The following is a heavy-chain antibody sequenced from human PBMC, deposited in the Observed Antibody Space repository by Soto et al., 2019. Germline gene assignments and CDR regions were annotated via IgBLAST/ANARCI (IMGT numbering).Heavy chain of an antibody. J-gene: IGHJ6*02. CDR3: AKGVSPHSIRYYGMDV. Sequence: GGSLRLSCAASGFTFSSYGMHWVRQAPGKGLEWVAVISYDGSNKYYADSVKGRFTISRDNSKNTLYLQMNSLRAEDTAVYYCAKGVSPHSIRYYGMDVWGQGTTVTVSS. CDR2: ISYDGSNK. CDR1: GFTFSSYG. D-gene: IGHD2-15*01. V-gene: IGHV3-30*18.